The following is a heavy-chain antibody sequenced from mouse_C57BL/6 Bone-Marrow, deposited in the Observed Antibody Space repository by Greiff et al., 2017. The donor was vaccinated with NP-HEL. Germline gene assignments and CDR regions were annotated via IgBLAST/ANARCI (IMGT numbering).Heavy chain of an antibody. V-gene: IGHV1-53*01. J-gene: IGHJ1*03. CDR2: INPSNGGT. CDR1: GYTFTSYW. Sequence: QVQLQQPGTELVKPGASVKLSCKASGYTFTSYWMHWVKQRPGQGLEWIGNINPSNGGTNYIETFTSKATLTVDTSSSTAYMQLSSLTSEDAAVYYCARRLRQYPREFDVGGTGTTVTVSS. CDR3: ARRLRQYPREFDV. D-gene: IGHD1-1*01.